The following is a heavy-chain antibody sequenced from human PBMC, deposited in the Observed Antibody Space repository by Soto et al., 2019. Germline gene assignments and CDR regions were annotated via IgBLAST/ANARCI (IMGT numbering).Heavy chain of an antibody. CDR3: VAAGGSNWFDP. J-gene: IGHJ5*02. CDR1: GFTFTSSA. CDR2: IVVGSGNT. D-gene: IGHD1-26*01. Sequence: GASVKVSCKASGFTFTSSAVQWVRQARGQRLEWIGWIVVGSGNTNYAQKFQERVTITRDMSTSTAYMELSSLRSEDTAVYYCVAAGGSNWFDPWGQGTLVTVSS. V-gene: IGHV1-58*01.